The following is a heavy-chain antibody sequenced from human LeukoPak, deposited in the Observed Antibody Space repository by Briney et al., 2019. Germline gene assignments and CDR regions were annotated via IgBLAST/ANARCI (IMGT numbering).Heavy chain of an antibody. J-gene: IGHJ4*02. D-gene: IGHD3-16*01. Sequence: GPSLSLFRAPSGFTFSSYGMHSARQDAGKGLEWVAFIRYDGCNKYYADSVKCRFTISRDNYKNTVYLQMNSLIAEDTAVYYWAKDHVGGLRPGSLDDWGKGPRVTVS. CDR1: GFTFSSYG. V-gene: IGHV3-30*02. CDR2: IRYDGCNK. CDR3: AKDHVGGLRPGSLDD.